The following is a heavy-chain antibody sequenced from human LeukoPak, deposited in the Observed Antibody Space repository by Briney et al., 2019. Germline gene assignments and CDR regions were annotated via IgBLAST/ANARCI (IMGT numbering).Heavy chain of an antibody. J-gene: IGHJ6*03. D-gene: IGHD3/OR15-3a*01. CDR1: GFTFSSYG. Sequence: GGSLRLSCAASGFTFSSYGMHWVRQAPGKGLEWVAVIWYDGSNKYYADSVKGRFTISRDNSKNTVYLQMNSLRAEDTAVYFCAKGTGYYYYYMDVWGQGTSVTVSS. CDR2: IWYDGSNK. CDR3: AKGTGYYYYYMDV. V-gene: IGHV3-33*06.